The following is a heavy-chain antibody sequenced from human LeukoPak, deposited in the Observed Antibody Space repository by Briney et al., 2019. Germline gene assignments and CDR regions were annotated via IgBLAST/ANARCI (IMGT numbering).Heavy chain of an antibody. V-gene: IGHV4-34*01. CDR3: ARPGQLYYVRGWFDP. D-gene: IGHD3-16*01. Sequence: GSLRLSCAASGFTFSSYWMSWIRQPPGKGLEWIGEINHSGSTNYNPSLKSRVTISVDTSKNQFSLKLSSVTAADTAVYYCARPGQLYYVRGWFDPWGQGTLVTVSS. CDR1: GFTFSSYW. J-gene: IGHJ5*02. CDR2: INHSGST.